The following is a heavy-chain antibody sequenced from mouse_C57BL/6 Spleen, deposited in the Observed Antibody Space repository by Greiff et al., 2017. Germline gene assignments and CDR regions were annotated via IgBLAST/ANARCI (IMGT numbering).Heavy chain of an antibody. J-gene: IGHJ4*01. V-gene: IGHV10-3*01. CDR1: GFTFNTYA. CDR2: IRSKSSNYAT. D-gene: IGHD2-4*01. Sequence: DVKLVESGGGLVQPKGSLKLSCAASGFTFNTYAMHWVRQAPGKGLEWVARIRSKSSNYATYYADSVKDRFTISRDDSQSMLYLQMNNLKTEDTAMYYCVRDPYYDYDGRGAMDYWGQGTSVTVSS. CDR3: VRDPYYDYDGRGAMDY.